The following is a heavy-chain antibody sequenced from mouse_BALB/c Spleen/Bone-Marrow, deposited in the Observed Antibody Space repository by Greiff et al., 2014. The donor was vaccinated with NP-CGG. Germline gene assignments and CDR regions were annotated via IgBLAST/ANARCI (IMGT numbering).Heavy chain of an antibody. J-gene: IGHJ4*01. Sequence: QVQLKESGPGLEESSQSLSISCTVSGFSLISYGVHWIRQRPGKGLEWLGVIWPGGSTNYNSALMSRLSISKDNSKSQVFLKMNSLQSDDTAVYYCARDLYYDYDVGAMDYWGQGTSVTVSS. CDR3: ARDLYYDYDVGAMDY. V-gene: IGHV2-9*02. CDR2: IWPGGST. D-gene: IGHD2-4*01. CDR1: GFSLISYG.